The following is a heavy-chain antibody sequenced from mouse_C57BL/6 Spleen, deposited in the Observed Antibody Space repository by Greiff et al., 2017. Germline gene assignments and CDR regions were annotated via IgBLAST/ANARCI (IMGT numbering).Heavy chain of an antibody. D-gene: IGHD4-1*01. CDR3: ARITGSWYFDV. CDR1: GYAFSSYW. J-gene: IGHJ1*03. CDR2: IYPGDGDT. V-gene: IGHV1-80*01. Sequence: VKLMESGAELVKPGASVKISCKASGYAFSSYWMNWVKQRPGKGLEWIGQIYPGDGDTNYNGKFKGKATLTADKSSSTAYMQLSSLTSEDSAVYFCARITGSWYFDVWGTGTTVTVSS.